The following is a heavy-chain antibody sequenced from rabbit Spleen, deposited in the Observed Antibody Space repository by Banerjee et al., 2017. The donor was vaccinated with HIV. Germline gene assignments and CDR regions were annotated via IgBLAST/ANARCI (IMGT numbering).Heavy chain of an antibody. CDR1: GFSFSSSYD. V-gene: IGHV1S40*01. Sequence: QSLEESGGGLVKPEGSLTLTCTASGFSFSSSYDMCWVRQAPGKGLEWIACIYTGNYKTYYASWAKGRFTISKTSSTTVTLQMTSLTAADTATYFCARDLPSVVGWNFNLWGPGTLVTVS. J-gene: IGHJ4*01. CDR3: ARDLPSVVGWNFNL. CDR2: IYTGNYKT. D-gene: IGHD1-1*01.